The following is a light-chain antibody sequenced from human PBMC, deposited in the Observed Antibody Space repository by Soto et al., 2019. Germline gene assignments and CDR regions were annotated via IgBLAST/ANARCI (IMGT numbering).Light chain of an antibody. CDR1: SNDIGAYKY. J-gene: IGLJ2*01. Sequence: QSALTQPASVSGSPGQSITISCTGSSNDIGAYKYVSWYQQYPGKAPKLIIFEVSNRPSGVSNRFSGSKSGNTASLTIAGLQAEDEADYHCSSYAGSKNYVVFGGGTKLTVL. V-gene: IGLV2-14*01. CDR2: EVS. CDR3: SSYAGSKNYVV.